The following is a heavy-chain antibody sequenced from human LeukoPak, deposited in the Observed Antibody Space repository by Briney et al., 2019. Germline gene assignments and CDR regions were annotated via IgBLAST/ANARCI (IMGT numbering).Heavy chain of an antibody. CDR3: TTGQIYDSSGYYYDLFDY. J-gene: IGHJ4*02. D-gene: IGHD3-22*01. CDR1: GFTFSNAW. V-gene: IGHV3-15*01. Sequence: GGSLRLSCAASGFTFSNAWMSWVRQAPGKGLEWVGRIKSKTDGGTTDYAAPVKGRFTISRDDSKNTLYLQMNSLKTEDTAVYYCTTGQIYDSSGYYYDLFDYWGQGTLVTVSS. CDR2: IKSKTDGGTT.